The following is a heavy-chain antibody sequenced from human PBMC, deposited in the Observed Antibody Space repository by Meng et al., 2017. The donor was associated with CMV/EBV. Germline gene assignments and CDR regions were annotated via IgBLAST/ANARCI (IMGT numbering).Heavy chain of an antibody. CDR3: ARSGPQYSYSNRPGYYYYYGMDV. Sequence: GESLKISCAASGFTFSSYWMSWVRQAPGKGLEWVANIKQDGSEKYYVDSVKGRFTISRDNAKNSLYLQMNSLRSEDTAVYYCARSGPQYSYSNRPGYYYYYGMDVWGQGTTVTVSS. CDR2: IKQDGSEK. V-gene: IGHV3-7*03. D-gene: IGHD4-11*01. CDR1: GFTFSSYW. J-gene: IGHJ6*02.